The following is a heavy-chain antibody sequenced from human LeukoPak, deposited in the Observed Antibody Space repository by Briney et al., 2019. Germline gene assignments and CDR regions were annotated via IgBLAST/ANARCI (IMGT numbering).Heavy chain of an antibody. D-gene: IGHD5-24*01. J-gene: IGHJ4*02. CDR1: GFTFSTYV. V-gene: IGHV3-23*01. CDR2: ISGSGGNT. Sequence: GGSLRLSCAASGFTFSTYVMSWVRQAPGKGLEWVSAISGSGGNTYYADSVKGRFTISRDNPKNTLYLQMNSLRAEDTAVYYCGRYGYNKGWFDYWGQGTLVTVSS. CDR3: GRYGYNKGWFDY.